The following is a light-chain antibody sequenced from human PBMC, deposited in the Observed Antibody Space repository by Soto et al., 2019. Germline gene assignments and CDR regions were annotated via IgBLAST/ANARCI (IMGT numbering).Light chain of an antibody. V-gene: IGLV2-14*01. J-gene: IGLJ2*01. Sequence: QSALTQPASVSGSPGQSVTISCTGTSSDIGAYKYVSWYQHHPGKSPRLMIYEVSNRPSGASNRFSASKYGNTASLTISGLQAEDEADYYCCSYRSTSTLVFGGGTKLTVL. CDR1: SSDIGAYKY. CDR2: EVS. CDR3: CSYRSTSTLV.